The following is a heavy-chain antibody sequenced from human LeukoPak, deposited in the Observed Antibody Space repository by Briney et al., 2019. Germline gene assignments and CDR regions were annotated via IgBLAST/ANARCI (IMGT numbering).Heavy chain of an antibody. CDR2: IYSGGST. V-gene: IGHV3-53*01. J-gene: IGHJ4*02. CDR1: GFTFSSYA. Sequence: GGSLRLSCAASGFTFSSYAMSWVRQAPGKGLEWVSVIYSGGSTYYADSVKGRFTISRDNSKNTLYLQMNSLRAEDTAVYYCARDKESSGWHLRFDYWGQGTLVTVSS. CDR3: ARDKESSGWHLRFDY. D-gene: IGHD6-19*01.